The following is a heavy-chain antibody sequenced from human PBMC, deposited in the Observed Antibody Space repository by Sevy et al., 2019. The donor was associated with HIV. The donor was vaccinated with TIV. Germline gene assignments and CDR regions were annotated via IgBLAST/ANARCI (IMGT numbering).Heavy chain of an antibody. D-gene: IGHD4-17*01. V-gene: IGHV3-53*01. Sequence: GGSLRLSCAASGFTVSSSYMSWVRQAPGKGLEWVSVIYSGGSTYYADSVKGRFTISRDNSKNTLYLQMNSLGAEDTAVYYCAREDDYGDYGFDYWGQGTLVTVSS. CDR2: IYSGGST. CDR3: AREDDYGDYGFDY. CDR1: GFTVSSSY. J-gene: IGHJ4*02.